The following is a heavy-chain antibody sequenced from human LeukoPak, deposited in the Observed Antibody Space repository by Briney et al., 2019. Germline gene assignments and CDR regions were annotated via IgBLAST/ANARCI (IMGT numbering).Heavy chain of an antibody. Sequence: SETLSLTCTVSGDSISSGSYYWSWIRQPAGKGLGWIGRIYTSGSTNYNPSLKSRVTISVDTSKNQFSLKLSSVTAADTAVYYCAREEYYSDNSGYYPDFWGQGTLVTVSS. CDR2: IYTSGST. D-gene: IGHD3-22*01. J-gene: IGHJ4*02. CDR1: GDSISSGSYY. V-gene: IGHV4-61*02. CDR3: AREEYYSDNSGYYPDF.